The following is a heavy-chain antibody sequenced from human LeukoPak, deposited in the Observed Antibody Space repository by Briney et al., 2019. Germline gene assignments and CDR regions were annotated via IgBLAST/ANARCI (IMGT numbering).Heavy chain of an antibody. V-gene: IGHV4-4*02. D-gene: IGHD3-9*01. Sequence: SETLSLTCAVSGVSISSSEWWIWVRQPPGQGLEWIGEIHRAGRTRYNPSLKSRVTISMDYSKNQFSLKLTSVTAADTAIYYCGKTDIYFNPIDYWGPGSLATVSS. CDR1: GVSISSSEW. CDR3: GKTDIYFNPIDY. CDR2: IHRAGRT. J-gene: IGHJ4*02.